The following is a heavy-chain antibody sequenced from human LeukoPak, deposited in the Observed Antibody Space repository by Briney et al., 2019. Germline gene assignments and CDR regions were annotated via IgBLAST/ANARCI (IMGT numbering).Heavy chain of an antibody. CDR3: ARAPITSPFYFDC. CDR2: INWSGGST. Sequence: PGGSLRLSCTASGFAFDEHGMSWVRQVPGKGREGVSGINWSGGSTDYSDPVRGRFTISRDNAKNSLYLQMDSLRAEDTALYYCARAPITSPFYFDCWGQGTLVTVSS. D-gene: IGHD2-2*01. J-gene: IGHJ4*02. V-gene: IGHV3-20*04. CDR1: GFAFDEHG.